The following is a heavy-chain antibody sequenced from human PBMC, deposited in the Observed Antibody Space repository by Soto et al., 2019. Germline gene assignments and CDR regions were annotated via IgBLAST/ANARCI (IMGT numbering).Heavy chain of an antibody. D-gene: IGHD2-2*01. J-gene: IGHJ6*02. Sequence: PGESLKISCKGSGYSFTSYWISWVRQMPGKGLEWMGRIDPSDSYTNYSPSFQGHVTISADKSISTAYLQWSSLKASDTAMYYCARMAVVVPAVGYYYGMDVWGQGTTVTVS. CDR2: IDPSDSYT. CDR3: ARMAVVVPAVGYYYGMDV. CDR1: GYSFTSYW. V-gene: IGHV5-10-1*01.